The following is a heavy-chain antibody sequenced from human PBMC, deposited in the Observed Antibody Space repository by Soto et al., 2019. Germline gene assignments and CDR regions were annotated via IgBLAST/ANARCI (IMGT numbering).Heavy chain of an antibody. CDR3: ARDLVMDV. J-gene: IGHJ6*02. D-gene: IGHD2-8*02. CDR2: INAGNGNT. V-gene: IGHV1-3*01. Sequence: QVQLVQSGAEVKKPGASVKVSCKASGYTFTSYAMHWVRQAPGQRLEWMGWINAGNGNTKYSQKFQGRVTITRDTSASTVYMELGSLGSEDTAVYYCARDLVMDVWGQGTTVTVSS. CDR1: GYTFTSYA.